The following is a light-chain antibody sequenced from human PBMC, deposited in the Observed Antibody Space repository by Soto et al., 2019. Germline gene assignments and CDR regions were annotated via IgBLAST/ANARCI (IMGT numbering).Light chain of an antibody. Sequence: DIVMTQSPDSLAVSLGERATINCKSSQSVLYSSNNKNYLAWYQQKPRQPPKLLIHWASTRESGVPDRFSGSGSGTDFTLTISSLQAEDVAVYCCQQYYSTPLTFGGGTKVEIK. CDR3: QQYYSTPLT. CDR1: QSVLYSSNNKNY. V-gene: IGKV4-1*01. CDR2: WAS. J-gene: IGKJ4*01.